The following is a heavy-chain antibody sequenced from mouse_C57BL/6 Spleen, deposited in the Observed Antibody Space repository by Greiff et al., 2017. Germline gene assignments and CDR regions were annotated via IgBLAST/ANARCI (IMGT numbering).Heavy chain of an antibody. CDR3: ARWLLGY. Sequence: VQLQQSGPELVKPGASVKISCKASGYSFTGYYMNWVKQSPEKSLEWIGEINPSTGGTTYNQKFKAKATLTVDKSSSTAYMQLKSLTSEDSAVYYCARWLLGYWGQGTTLTVSS. CDR2: INPSTGGT. D-gene: IGHD2-3*01. J-gene: IGHJ2*01. CDR1: GYSFTGYY. V-gene: IGHV1-42*01.